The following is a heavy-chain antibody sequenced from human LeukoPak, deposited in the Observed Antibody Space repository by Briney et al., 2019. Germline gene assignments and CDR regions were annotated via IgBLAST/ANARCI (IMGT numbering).Heavy chain of an antibody. CDR1: GFTFSSYG. Sequence: GGSLRLSCAASGFTFSSYGMHWVRQAPGKGLEWVAVIWYDGSNKYYADSVKGRFTISRDNSKNTLYLQMNSLRAEDTAVYYCARDYYDSSGYYSEYIQHWGQGTLVTVSS. D-gene: IGHD3-22*01. CDR3: ARDYYDSSGYYSEYIQH. J-gene: IGHJ1*01. CDR2: IWYDGSNK. V-gene: IGHV3-33*01.